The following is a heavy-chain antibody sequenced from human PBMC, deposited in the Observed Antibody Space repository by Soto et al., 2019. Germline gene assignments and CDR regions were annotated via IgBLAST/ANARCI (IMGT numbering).Heavy chain of an antibody. Sequence: GGSLRLSCAASGFTFSSYSMNWVRQAPGKGLEWVSSISSSSSYIYYADSVKGRFTISRDNAKNSLYLQMNSLRAEDTAVYYCARDPYDMRLYFDYWGQGTLVTVSS. D-gene: IGHD3-9*01. CDR2: ISSSSSYI. J-gene: IGHJ4*02. CDR1: GFTFSSYS. CDR3: ARDPYDMRLYFDY. V-gene: IGHV3-21*01.